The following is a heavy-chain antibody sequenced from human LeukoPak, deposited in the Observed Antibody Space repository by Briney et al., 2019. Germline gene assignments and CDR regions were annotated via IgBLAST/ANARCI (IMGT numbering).Heavy chain of an antibody. J-gene: IGHJ5*02. D-gene: IGHD4-11*01. CDR2: INPSGGST. V-gene: IGHV1-46*03. CDR1: GYTFTSYY. CDR3: AMTTVTYNWFDP. Sequence: ASVKVSCRESGYTFTSYYMHWVRQAPGQGLEWMGIINPSGGSTSYAQKFQGRVTMTRDTSTSTVYMELSSLRSEDTAVYYCAMTTVTYNWFDPWGQGTLVTVSS.